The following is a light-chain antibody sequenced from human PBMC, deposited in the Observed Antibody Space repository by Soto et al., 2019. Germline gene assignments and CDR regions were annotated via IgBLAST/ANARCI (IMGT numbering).Light chain of an antibody. Sequence: IQMTQSPSSLSASVGDRVTITCRAGQSISSYLNWYQQKPGKAPNLLIYGASSLQSGVPSRFSGSGSGTDFTLTTSRLQPEDFANYYCQQSYSSPQVTFGGGTKVDIK. V-gene: IGKV1-39*01. CDR1: QSISSY. CDR3: QQSYSSPQVT. J-gene: IGKJ4*01. CDR2: GAS.